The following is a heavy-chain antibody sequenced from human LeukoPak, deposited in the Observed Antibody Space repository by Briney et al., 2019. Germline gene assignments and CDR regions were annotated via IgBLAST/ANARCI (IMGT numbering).Heavy chain of an antibody. J-gene: IGHJ4*02. D-gene: IGHD6-19*01. CDR2: INHSGST. V-gene: IGHV4-34*01. Sequence: KPSETLSLTCAVYGGSFSGYYWSWTRQPPGKGLEWIGEINHSGSTNYNPSLKSRVTISVDTSKNQFSLKLSSVTAADTAVYYCARRYSSGWYGYWGQGTLVTVSS. CDR1: GGSFSGYY. CDR3: ARRYSSGWYGY.